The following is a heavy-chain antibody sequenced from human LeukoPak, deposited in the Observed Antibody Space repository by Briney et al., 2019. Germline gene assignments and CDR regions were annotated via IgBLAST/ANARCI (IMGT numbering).Heavy chain of an antibody. CDR3: ARDPSGYNTAFDI. CDR1: GFMFSAYS. Sequence: PGGSLRLSCAASGFMFSAYSMNWVRQAPGKGLEWVSSVSTSSTHTHYADSVKGRFTIPRDNAKNSLYLQMSSLRAEDTAVYYCARDPSGYNTAFDIWGQGTMVTVSS. V-gene: IGHV3-21*01. CDR2: VSTSSTHT. J-gene: IGHJ3*02. D-gene: IGHD5-24*01.